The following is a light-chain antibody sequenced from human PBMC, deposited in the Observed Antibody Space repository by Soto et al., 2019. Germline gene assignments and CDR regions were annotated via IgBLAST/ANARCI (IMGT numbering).Light chain of an antibody. CDR3: QHYNNWPPWT. CDR1: QSVTSN. Sequence: EILLTHSPATLSVSPGERATLSCRGSQSVTSNLAWYQQKPGQAPRLLIYGASTRATGIPAKFCGSGSGTEFTLTITSLQSEDFAVYYCQHYNNWPPWTFGQGTKVDIK. J-gene: IGKJ1*01. V-gene: IGKV3-15*01. CDR2: GAS.